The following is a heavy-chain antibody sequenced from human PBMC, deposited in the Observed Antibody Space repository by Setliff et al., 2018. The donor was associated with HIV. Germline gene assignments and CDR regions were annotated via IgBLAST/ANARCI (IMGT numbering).Heavy chain of an antibody. CDR1: GFTFSPYA. D-gene: IGHD2-15*01. J-gene: IGHJ4*02. Sequence: GGSLRLSCATSGFTFSPYAIHWVRQAAAKGLEWVAAIGTGGDTYYVDSVKGRFTISRDNSKNTLYLQMNSLRVEDTAIYYCAKDYLSRRVVAATPTHTEYWGQGTLVTVSS. CDR3: AKDYLSRRVVAATPTHTEY. V-gene: IGHV3-23*01. CDR2: IGTGGDT.